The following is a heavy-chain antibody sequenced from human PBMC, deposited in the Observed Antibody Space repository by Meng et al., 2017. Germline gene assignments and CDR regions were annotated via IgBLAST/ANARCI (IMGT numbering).Heavy chain of an antibody. CDR1: GFTFSSYA. J-gene: IGHJ4*02. D-gene: IGHD6-19*01. CDR3: ARGRAALQWLAD. Sequence: QGEVVESGGGVVQPGRSLRLSCAASGFTFSSYAMHWVRQAPGKGLEWVAVISYDGSNKYYADSVKGRFTISRDNSKNTLYLQMNSLRAEDTAVYYCARGRAALQWLADWGQGTLVTVSS. V-gene: IGHV3-30*01. CDR2: ISYDGSNK.